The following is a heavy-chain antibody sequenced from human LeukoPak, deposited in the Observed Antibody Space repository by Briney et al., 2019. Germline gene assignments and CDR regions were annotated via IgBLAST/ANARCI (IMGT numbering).Heavy chain of an antibody. CDR3: ATDSSGWSPRNFQFDY. CDR2: FDPEDGET. D-gene: IGHD6-19*01. Sequence: ASVKVSCKVCGYTLTELSMHWVRQAPGKGLEWMGGFDPEDGETIYAQKFQGRVTMTEDTSTDTAYMELSSLRSEDTAVYYCATDSSGWSPRNFQFDYWGQGTLVTVSS. J-gene: IGHJ4*02. V-gene: IGHV1-24*01. CDR1: GYTLTELS.